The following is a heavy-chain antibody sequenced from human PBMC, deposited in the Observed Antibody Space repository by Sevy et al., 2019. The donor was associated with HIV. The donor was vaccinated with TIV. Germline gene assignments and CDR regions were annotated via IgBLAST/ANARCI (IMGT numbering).Heavy chain of an antibody. CDR3: ARDDYDFWSGYWRPYYYGMDV. V-gene: IGHV3-48*03. Sequence: GGSLRLSCAASGFTFSSYEMNWVRQAPGKGLEWVSYISSRGSTIYYADSVKGRFTISRDNAKNSLYLQMNSLRAEDTAVYYCARDDYDFWSGYWRPYYYGMDVWGQGTTVTVSS. D-gene: IGHD3-3*01. J-gene: IGHJ6*02. CDR1: GFTFSSYE. CDR2: ISSRGSTI.